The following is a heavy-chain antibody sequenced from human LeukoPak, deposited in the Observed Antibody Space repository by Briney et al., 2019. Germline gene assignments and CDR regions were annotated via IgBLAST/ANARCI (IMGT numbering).Heavy chain of an antibody. CDR1: GFTCSSYA. J-gene: IGHJ4*02. Sequence: GGSLRLSFAAYGFTCSSYAMSWVRQAPGKWLEWVSAISGSGGSTYYADSVKGRLTISRDYSKNTLYLQMNSLRAQDTAVYYCACNGGVVVVPAAPNDYWGQGTLVTVSS. V-gene: IGHV3-23*01. CDR2: ISGSGGST. D-gene: IGHD2-2*01. CDR3: ACNGGVVVVPAAPNDY.